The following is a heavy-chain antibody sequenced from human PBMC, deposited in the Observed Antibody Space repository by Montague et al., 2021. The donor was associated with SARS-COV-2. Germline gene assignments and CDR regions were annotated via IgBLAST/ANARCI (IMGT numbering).Heavy chain of an antibody. V-gene: IGHV4-59*11. CDR2: IYYTGNT. D-gene: IGHD6-25*01. Sequence: SETLSLTCTVTGGSIRSHYWSWIRLPPGKGLEWVGHIYYTGNTKYKISLKSRVTISVDTSKHQLSLKLDSVTAADTAVYYCARGSGSASATWFDPWGQGTLVTVSS. CDR3: ARGSGSASATWFDP. CDR1: GGSIRSHY. J-gene: IGHJ5*02.